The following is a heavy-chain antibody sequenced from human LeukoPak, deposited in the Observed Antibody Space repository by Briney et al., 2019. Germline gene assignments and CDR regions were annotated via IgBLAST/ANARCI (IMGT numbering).Heavy chain of an antibody. Sequence: PGGSLRLSCAGSGFIFSNYWMHWVRQAPGKGLEWVSGISWNSGSIGYADSVKGRFTISRDNAKNSLYLQMNSLRAEDMALYYCAKVGGSSWEGYFDYWGQGTLVTVSS. CDR3: AKVGGSSWEGYFDY. V-gene: IGHV3-9*03. D-gene: IGHD6-13*01. CDR1: GFIFSNYW. J-gene: IGHJ4*02. CDR2: ISWNSGSI.